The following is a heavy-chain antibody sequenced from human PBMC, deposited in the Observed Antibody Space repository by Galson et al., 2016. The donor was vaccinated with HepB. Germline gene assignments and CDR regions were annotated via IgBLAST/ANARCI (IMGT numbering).Heavy chain of an antibody. J-gene: IGHJ4*02. Sequence: SLRLSCAASEFTVSNNYMSWVRQAPGKGLEWVSLIYSGGNTRYADSVKGRFTISRDNSKNKVYLQMNSLRAEDTAVYYCSTLNPASPYFDYWGQGTLVTVSS. V-gene: IGHV3-53*01. CDR2: IYSGGNT. CDR3: STLNPASPYFDY. CDR1: EFTVSNNY.